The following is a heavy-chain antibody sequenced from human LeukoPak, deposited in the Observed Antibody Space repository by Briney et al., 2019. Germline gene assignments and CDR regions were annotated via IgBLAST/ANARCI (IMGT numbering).Heavy chain of an antibody. CDR1: GGSISRYY. V-gene: IGHV4-59*01. CDR3: ARELSTGYYNYYYYYMDV. J-gene: IGHJ6*03. D-gene: IGHD3-9*01. CDR2: IYYSGST. Sequence: PSETLSLTCTVSGGSISRYYWSWIRQPPGKGLEWIGYIYYSGSTNYNPSLKSRVTISVDTSKNQFSLKLSSVTAADTAVYYCARELSTGYYNYYYYYMDVWGKGTTVTVSS.